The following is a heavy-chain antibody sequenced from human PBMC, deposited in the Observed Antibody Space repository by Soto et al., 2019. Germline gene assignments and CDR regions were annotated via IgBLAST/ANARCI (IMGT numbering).Heavy chain of an antibody. CDR3: ARGGPYYYDRSGYYYFDY. CDR2: INIDESIT. D-gene: IGHD3-22*01. Sequence: GESLRLSSAASGFTFSSDWMHWVRQAPGKGLVWVSRINIDESITSYADSVKGRFTISRDNAKNTLYLQMNSLRAEDTAVYYCARGGPYYYDRSGYYYFDYWGQGT. V-gene: IGHV3-74*01. CDR1: GFTFSSDW. J-gene: IGHJ4*02.